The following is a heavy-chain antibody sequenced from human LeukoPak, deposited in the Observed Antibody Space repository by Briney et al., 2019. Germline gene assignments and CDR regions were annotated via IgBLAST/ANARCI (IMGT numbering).Heavy chain of an antibody. Sequence: GGSLRLSCAASGLSVSTNSMSWVRQAPGKGLEWVSSISRSGSTKYYADSVKGRFTISRDNAKNSLFLQMNSLRAEDTAVYYCARVLRYCSGGNCYSGGLGYMDVWGKGTTVTISS. D-gene: IGHD2-15*01. CDR1: GLSVSTNS. CDR2: ISRSGSTK. CDR3: ARVLRYCSGGNCYSGGLGYMDV. J-gene: IGHJ6*03. V-gene: IGHV3-11*01.